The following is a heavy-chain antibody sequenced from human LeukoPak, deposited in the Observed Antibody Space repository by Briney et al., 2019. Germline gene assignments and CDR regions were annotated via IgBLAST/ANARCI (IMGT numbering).Heavy chain of an antibody. Sequence: GGSLRLSCAASGFTLTNFGMDWVRQAPGKGLEWVSSVSASSSYIYYADSVKGRSTISRDNAQNSLYLQMNSLRAEDTAVYYCARERDCGRASCVAYYFDYWSQGTLVTVSS. CDR2: VSASSSYI. V-gene: IGHV3-21*01. J-gene: IGHJ4*02. CDR1: GFTLTNFG. CDR3: ARERDCGRASCVAYYFDY. D-gene: IGHD2-2*01.